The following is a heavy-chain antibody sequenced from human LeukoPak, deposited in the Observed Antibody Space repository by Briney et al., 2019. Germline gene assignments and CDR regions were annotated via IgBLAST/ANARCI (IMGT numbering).Heavy chain of an antibody. CDR3: AKEYSSGYYSTFTEYFQH. CDR2: IWYDGSNK. J-gene: IGHJ1*01. D-gene: IGHD3-22*01. CDR1: GFTFSSYG. V-gene: IGHV3-33*06. Sequence: GRSLRLSCAASGFTFSSYGMHWVRQAPGKGLEWVAVIWYDGSNKYYADSVKGRFTISRDNSKNTLYLQMNSLRAEDTAVYYCAKEYSSGYYSTFTEYFQHWGQGTLVAVSS.